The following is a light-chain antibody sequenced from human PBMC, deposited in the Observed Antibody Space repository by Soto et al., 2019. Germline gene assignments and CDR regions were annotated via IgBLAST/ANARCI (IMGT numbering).Light chain of an antibody. V-gene: IGKV1-39*01. CDR2: AAS. J-gene: IGKJ2*01. CDR1: QTISSY. CDR3: QQSHSIPYT. Sequence: DIQMTQSPSSLSASVGDRVTITCRASQTISSYLNWYQQKPGKAPKRLIYAASSLQSGVPSRFSGNESGTDFTLTISSRQPEDFATYYCQQSHSIPYTVGQGTKQEI.